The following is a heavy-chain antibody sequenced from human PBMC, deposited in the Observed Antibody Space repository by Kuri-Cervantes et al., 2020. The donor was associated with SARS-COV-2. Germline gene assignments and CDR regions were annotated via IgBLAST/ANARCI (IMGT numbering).Heavy chain of an antibody. CDR2: INHSGST. CDR1: GDSIGSGDFF. D-gene: IGHD6-6*01. V-gene: IGHV4-39*07. J-gene: IGHJ4*02. CDR3: AREVSSEQLVAFDY. Sequence: SETLSLTCTVSGDSIGSGDFFWGWIRQPPGKGLEWIGEINHSGSTNYNPSLKSRVTISVDTSKNQFSLKLSSVAAADTAVYYCAREVSSEQLVAFDYWGQGTLVTVSS.